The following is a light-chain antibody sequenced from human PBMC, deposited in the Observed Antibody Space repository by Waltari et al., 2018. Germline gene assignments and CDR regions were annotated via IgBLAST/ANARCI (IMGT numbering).Light chain of an antibody. Sequence: SALTQPDPVSGSPGQSITISCTGLRRDIAAYEYVSWYPQHPGKAPKVIIYDVSNRPSGVSNRFSGSKSGSSASLTISGLQAEDEADYYCSSYTSSTTGIFGGGTKLTVL. V-gene: IGLV2-14*01. CDR2: DVS. CDR3: SSYTSSTTGI. J-gene: IGLJ2*01. CDR1: RRDIAAYEY.